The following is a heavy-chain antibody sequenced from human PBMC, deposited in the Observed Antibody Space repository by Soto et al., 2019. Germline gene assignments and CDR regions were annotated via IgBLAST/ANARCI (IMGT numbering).Heavy chain of an antibody. Sequence: QVQLVQSGAEVKKPGASVKVSCKASGYTFTSYGISWVRQAPGQGLEWMGWISAYNGNTNYAQKLQGRVTMTTDTSTSTAYMELRSLRSDDTAVYYCATAVQKDGCSGGSCYLDYGEWDHWGQGTLVTVSS. J-gene: IGHJ4*02. D-gene: IGHD2-15*01. CDR3: ATAVQKDGCSGGSCYLDYGEWDH. CDR2: ISAYNGNT. CDR1: GYTFTSYG. V-gene: IGHV1-18*01.